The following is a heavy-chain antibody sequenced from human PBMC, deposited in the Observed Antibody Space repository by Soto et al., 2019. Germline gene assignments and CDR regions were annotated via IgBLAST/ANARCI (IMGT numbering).Heavy chain of an antibody. D-gene: IGHD3-3*02. V-gene: IGHV3-23*01. J-gene: IGHJ4*02. Sequence: EVPLLESGGGLVQPGGSLRLSCAASGFTFSSDAMSWVRQAPGKGLEWVSAISGSGGSTYYADSVKGRFTISRDNSENTLYLQMNSLRAEDTAVYYCAKGAAGSFSPFDYWGQGTLVTVSS. CDR3: AKGAAGSFSPFDY. CDR2: ISGSGGST. CDR1: GFTFSSDA.